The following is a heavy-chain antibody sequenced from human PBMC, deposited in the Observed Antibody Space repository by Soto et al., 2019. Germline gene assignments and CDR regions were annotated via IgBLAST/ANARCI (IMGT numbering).Heavy chain of an antibody. J-gene: IGHJ5*02. CDR2: MYYIGSP. Sequence: PSETLSLTCSVSGGFITSFYWTWIRQSPGKGLEYIGYMYYIGSPYYNPSLKSRVTISSDTSKNQFSLTLTSVTAADTAVYYCARDRGGITVSAKPLGEWFDPWGQGTLVTVSS. CDR1: GGFITSFY. CDR3: ARDRGGITVSAKPLGEWFDP. D-gene: IGHD3-16*01. V-gene: IGHV4-59*12.